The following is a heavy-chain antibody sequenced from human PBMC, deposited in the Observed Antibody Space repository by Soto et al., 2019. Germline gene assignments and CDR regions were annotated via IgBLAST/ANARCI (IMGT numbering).Heavy chain of an antibody. CDR1: GFTFSNAW. Sequence: NPGGSLRLSCAASGFTFSNAWMSWVRQAPGKGLEWVGRIKSKTDGGTTDYAAPVKGRFTISRDDSKNTLYLQMNSLKTEDTAVYYCTTDYRALDFWSGYSDAFDIWGQGKMVTVSS. V-gene: IGHV3-15*01. D-gene: IGHD3-3*01. J-gene: IGHJ3*02. CDR2: IKSKTDGGTT. CDR3: TTDYRALDFWSGYSDAFDI.